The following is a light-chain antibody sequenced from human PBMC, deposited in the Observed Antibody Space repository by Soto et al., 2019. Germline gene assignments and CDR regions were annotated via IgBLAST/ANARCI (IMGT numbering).Light chain of an antibody. V-gene: IGKV3-20*01. CDR2: AAS. CDR1: QSVSSYY. Sequence: EIVLTPSPCTLSLSPGARDTLSCRASQSVSSYYLAWYQQKPGQAPRLLIYAASSRATGIPDRFSGGGSGTDFTLTISRLEPEDFAVYYCQQCGSSPWTFGQGTKVDIK. J-gene: IGKJ1*01. CDR3: QQCGSSPWT.